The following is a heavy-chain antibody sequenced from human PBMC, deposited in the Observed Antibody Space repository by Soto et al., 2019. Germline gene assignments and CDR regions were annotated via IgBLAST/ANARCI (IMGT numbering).Heavy chain of an antibody. D-gene: IGHD6-19*01. CDR1: GGSISSSNW. V-gene: IGHV4-4*02. CDR3: ARIAVAGTRFDY. J-gene: IGHJ4*02. Sequence: QVQLQESGPGLVKPSGTLSLTCAVSGGSISSSNWWSWVRQPPGKGLEWIGEVYHSGSTNYNPSLKRRVTISVDKSKNQFSQKLRSVTAADTAVYYCARIAVAGTRFDYWGQGTLVTVSS. CDR2: VYHSGST.